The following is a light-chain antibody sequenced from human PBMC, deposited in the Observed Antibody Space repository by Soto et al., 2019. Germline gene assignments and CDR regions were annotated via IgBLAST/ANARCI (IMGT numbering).Light chain of an antibody. Sequence: SALTQPASVSASPGQSSTISCTGTNSDVGAYNYVCWYQQHPDKVPKLIIHDVSNQPSGVSNRFSGSKSDNTASLTISGLQAEDEADYYCSSYTRSRTVVFGGGTKLTVL. CDR3: SSYTRSRTVV. V-gene: IGLV2-14*01. J-gene: IGLJ3*02. CDR2: DVS. CDR1: NSDVGAYNY.